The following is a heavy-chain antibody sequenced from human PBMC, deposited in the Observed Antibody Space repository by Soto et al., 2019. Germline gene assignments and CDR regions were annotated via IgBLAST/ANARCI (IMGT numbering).Heavy chain of an antibody. CDR3: ARGGYYYDSSGHWYFDL. Sequence: GGSLRLSCAASGFTFSSYEMNWVRQAPGKGLAWVSYISSSGSTIYYADSVKGRFTISRDNAKNSLYLQMNSLRAEDTAVYYCARGGYYYDSSGHWYFDLWGRGTLVTVSS. CDR1: GFTFSSYE. CDR2: ISSSGSTI. D-gene: IGHD3-22*01. J-gene: IGHJ2*01. V-gene: IGHV3-48*03.